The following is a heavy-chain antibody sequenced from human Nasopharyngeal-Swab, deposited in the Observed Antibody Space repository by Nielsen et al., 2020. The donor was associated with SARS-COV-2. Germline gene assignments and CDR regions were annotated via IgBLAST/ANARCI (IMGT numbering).Heavy chain of an antibody. J-gene: IGHJ4*02. V-gene: IGHV1-2*06. Sequence: WVRQAPGQGLERMGRINPNSGGTNYAQRFQGRVTMTRDTSISTAYMELSRLRSDDTAVYYCARSDQQFLFYWGQGTLVTVSS. D-gene: IGHD2-2*01. CDR2: INPNSGGT. CDR3: ARSDQQFLFY.